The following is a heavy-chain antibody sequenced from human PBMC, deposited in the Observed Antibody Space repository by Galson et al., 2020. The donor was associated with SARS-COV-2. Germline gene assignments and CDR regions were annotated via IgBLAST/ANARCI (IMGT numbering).Heavy chain of an antibody. Sequence: GESLKISCAASGFTFSSYGMHWVRQAPGKGLEWVAVISYDGSNKYYADSVKGRFTISRDNSKNTLYLQMNSLRAEDTAVYYCAKDPDGYNYGRPSGHFDYWGQGTLVTVSS. D-gene: IGHD5-12*01. J-gene: IGHJ4*02. CDR3: AKDPDGYNYGRPSGHFDY. V-gene: IGHV3-30*18. CDR1: GFTFSSYG. CDR2: ISYDGSNK.